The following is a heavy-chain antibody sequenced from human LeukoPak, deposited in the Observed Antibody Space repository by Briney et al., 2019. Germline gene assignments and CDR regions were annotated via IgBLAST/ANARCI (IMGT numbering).Heavy chain of an antibody. CDR3: ARGFGYSSGWYVWFDP. J-gene: IGHJ5*02. CDR2: INHSGST. Sequence: SETLSLTCAVYGGSFSGYYWSWIPQPPGKGLEWIGEINHSGSTNYNPSLKSRVTISVDTSKNQFSLKLSSVTAADTAVYYCARGFGYSSGWYVWFDPWGQGTLVTVSS. CDR1: GGSFSGYY. V-gene: IGHV4-34*01. D-gene: IGHD6-19*01.